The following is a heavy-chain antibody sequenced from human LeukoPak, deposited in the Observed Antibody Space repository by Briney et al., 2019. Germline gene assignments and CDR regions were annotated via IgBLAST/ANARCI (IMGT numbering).Heavy chain of an antibody. CDR1: GFTVSSNY. V-gene: IGHV3-53*01. CDR3: ARDPSGSSGYPLDYYYGMDV. J-gene: IGHJ6*02. Sequence: GGSLRLSCAASGFTVSSNYMSWVRQAPGKGLEWVSVIYSGGSTYYADSVKGRFTISRDNSKNTLYLQMNSLRAEDTAVYYCARDPSGSSGYPLDYYYGMDVWGQGTTVTVSS. D-gene: IGHD3-22*01. CDR2: IYSGGST.